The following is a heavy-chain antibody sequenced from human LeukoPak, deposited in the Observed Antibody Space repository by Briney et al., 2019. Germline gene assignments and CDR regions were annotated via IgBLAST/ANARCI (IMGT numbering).Heavy chain of an antibody. Sequence: GGSLRLFCAASGYTFISYGMHWVRQAPGMGLEWVAFIRYDGSNKYYADSVKGRFTISRDNSKDTLYLQMNSLRAEDTAVYYCAKDQLTYYFDSSGYYPLAYWGQGTLVTVSS. J-gene: IGHJ4*02. CDR1: GYTFISYG. CDR3: AKDQLTYYFDSSGYYPLAY. D-gene: IGHD3-22*01. CDR2: IRYDGSNK. V-gene: IGHV3-30*02.